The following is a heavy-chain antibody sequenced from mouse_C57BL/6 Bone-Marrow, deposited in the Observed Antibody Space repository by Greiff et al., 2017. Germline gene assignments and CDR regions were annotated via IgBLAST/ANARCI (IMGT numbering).Heavy chain of an antibody. J-gene: IGHJ4*01. CDR1: GFNIKDDY. CDR2: IDPENGDT. V-gene: IGHV14-4*01. Sequence: VQLQQSGAELVRPGASVKLSCTASGFNIKDDYMHWVKQRPEQGLEWIGWIDPENGDTEYASKFQGKATITADTSSNTAYLRLSSLTSEDTAVYYCTDPYWDLYWGQGTSVTVSS. CDR3: TDPYWDLY. D-gene: IGHD4-1*01.